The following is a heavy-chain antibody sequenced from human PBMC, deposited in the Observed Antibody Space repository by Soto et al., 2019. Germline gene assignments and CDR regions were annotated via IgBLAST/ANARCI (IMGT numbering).Heavy chain of an antibody. CDR2: ISAYNGNT. D-gene: IGHD2-8*01. V-gene: IGHV1-18*01. Sequence: ASVKVSCKASGYTFTSYGISWVRQAPGQGLEWMGWISAYNGNTNYAQKLQGRVTMTTDTSTSTAYMELRSLRSDDTAVYYCARALPHCTNGVCYAGYYYGMDVWGQGTTVTV. CDR3: ARALPHCTNGVCYAGYYYGMDV. CDR1: GYTFTSYG. J-gene: IGHJ6*02.